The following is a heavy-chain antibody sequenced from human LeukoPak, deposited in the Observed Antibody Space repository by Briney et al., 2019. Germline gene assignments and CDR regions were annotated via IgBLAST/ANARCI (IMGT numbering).Heavy chain of an antibody. D-gene: IGHD6-6*01. J-gene: IGHJ4*02. CDR3: AKDIMDSSSGFDY. V-gene: IGHV3-9*01. CDR2: ISWNSGSI. CDR1: GFTFDDYA. Sequence: GGSLRLSCAASGFTFDDYAMHWVRQAPGKGLEWVSGISWNSGSIGYADSVKGRFTISRDNAKNSLYLQMNSLRAEDTALYYCAKDIMDSSSGFDYWGQGTLVTVSS.